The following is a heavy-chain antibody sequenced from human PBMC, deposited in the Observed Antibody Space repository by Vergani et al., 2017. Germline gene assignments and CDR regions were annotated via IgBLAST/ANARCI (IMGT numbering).Heavy chain of an antibody. D-gene: IGHD3-9*01. CDR2: IWYDGSNK. Sequence: QVQLVESGGGVVQPGRSLRLSCAASGFTFSSYGMHWVRQAPGKGLEWVAVIWYDGSNKYYADSVKGRFTISRDNSKNTLYLQMNSLRAEDTAVYYCARAFPGGYDILTPYYYGMDVWGQGTTVTVSS. V-gene: IGHV3-33*01. CDR3: ARAFPGGYDILTPYYYGMDV. J-gene: IGHJ6*02. CDR1: GFTFSSYG.